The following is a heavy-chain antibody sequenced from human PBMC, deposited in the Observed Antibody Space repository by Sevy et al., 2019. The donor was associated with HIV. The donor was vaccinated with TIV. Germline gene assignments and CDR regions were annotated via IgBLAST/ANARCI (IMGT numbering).Heavy chain of an antibody. CDR2: ISGSGTST. J-gene: IGHJ4*02. CDR3: GKVSIFGVGGFYAY. CDR1: GFSFSTYA. D-gene: IGHD3-3*01. V-gene: IGHV3-23*01. Sequence: GGSLRLSCAASGFSFSTYAMTWVRQAPGKGLEWVSGISGSGTSTYYTDSVKGRFTISRDNSKNTVYLQMNNLRAEDTAVYYCGKVSIFGVGGFYAYWGQGTLVTVSS.